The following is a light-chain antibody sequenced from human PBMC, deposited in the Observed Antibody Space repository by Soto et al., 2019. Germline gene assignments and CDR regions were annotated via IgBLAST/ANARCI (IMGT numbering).Light chain of an antibody. J-gene: IGKJ1*01. CDR3: QQSYTTPRT. Sequence: QMTQSPSSLSASVGARVTITCRASQSIRTSLNWYQQKPGKAPRLLIYGASTLQCGVPERFSGSGSATDFTLTISSLQPEDFAIYYCQQSYTTPRTFGQGTKVEV. V-gene: IGKV1-39*01. CDR1: QSIRTS. CDR2: GAS.